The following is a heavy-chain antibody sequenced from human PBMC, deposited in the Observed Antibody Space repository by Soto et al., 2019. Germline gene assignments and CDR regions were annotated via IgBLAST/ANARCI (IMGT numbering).Heavy chain of an antibody. CDR1: GFTFSSYW. Sequence: EVQLVESGGGLVKPGGSLRLSCAASGFTFSSYWMHWVRQAPGKGLVWVSRIHNDGSSTSYADSVKGRFTISRDNAKNTLYLQMNSLRAEDTAVYYCARTRTKEDDAFDIWGQGTMVTVSS. V-gene: IGHV3-74*02. CDR2: IHNDGSST. CDR3: ARTRTKEDDAFDI. J-gene: IGHJ3*02.